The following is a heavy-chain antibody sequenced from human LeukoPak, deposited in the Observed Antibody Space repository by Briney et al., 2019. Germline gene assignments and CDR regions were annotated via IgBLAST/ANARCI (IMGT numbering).Heavy chain of an antibody. Sequence: SETLSLTCTVSGGSMSSYYWSWIRQPAGKGLEWIGRIYISGSTNYNPSLKSRVTMSVDTSKNQFSLKLSSVTAADTAVYYCASSWYSYYYYYYMDVWGKGTTVTISS. CDR2: IYISGST. J-gene: IGHJ6*03. D-gene: IGHD6-13*01. V-gene: IGHV4-4*07. CDR1: GGSMSSYY. CDR3: ASSWYSYYYYYYMDV.